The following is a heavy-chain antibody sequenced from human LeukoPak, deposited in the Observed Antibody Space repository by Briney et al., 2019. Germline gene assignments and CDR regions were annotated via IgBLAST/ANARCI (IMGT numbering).Heavy chain of an antibody. CDR2: ISRDSDIR. Sequence: GGSLTLSCAASGFIFGRDSMNWVRQAPGRGREWISYISRDSDIRYYADSVRGRFTISRDNAKNSLYLQMNSLRAEDTAVYYCARATRGIADCLEDAFDIWGQGTMVTVSS. CDR1: GFIFGRDS. CDR3: ARATRGIADCLEDAFDI. D-gene: IGHD6-13*01. J-gene: IGHJ3*02. V-gene: IGHV3-48*04.